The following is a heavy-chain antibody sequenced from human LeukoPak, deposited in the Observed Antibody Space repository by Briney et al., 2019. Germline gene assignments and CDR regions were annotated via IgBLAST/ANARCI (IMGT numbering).Heavy chain of an antibody. CDR2: INPSGGST. J-gene: IGHJ3*02. V-gene: IGHV1-46*01. D-gene: IGHD2-2*01. CDR1: GYTFTSYY. CDR3: ARVSSLTPDLDAFDI. Sequence: GASVKVSCKASGYTFTSYYMHWVRQAPGQGLEWMGIINPSGGSTSYAQKFQGRVTMTRDTSTSTVYMELSSLRSEDTAVYYCARVSSLTPDLDAFDIWGQGTMVTVSS.